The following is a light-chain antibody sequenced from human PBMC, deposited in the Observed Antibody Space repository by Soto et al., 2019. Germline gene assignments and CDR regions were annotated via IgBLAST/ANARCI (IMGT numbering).Light chain of an antibody. Sequence: DIQLTQSPSFLSASLGDRVTITCRASQGISSYLAWYQQKPGKAPKLLIYAASTLQTGVPSRFSGSESGTEFTLTISSLQPEDFATYYCQHQRDFGPGTKVDIK. CDR1: QGISSY. CDR2: AAS. CDR3: QHQRD. J-gene: IGKJ3*01. V-gene: IGKV1-9*01.